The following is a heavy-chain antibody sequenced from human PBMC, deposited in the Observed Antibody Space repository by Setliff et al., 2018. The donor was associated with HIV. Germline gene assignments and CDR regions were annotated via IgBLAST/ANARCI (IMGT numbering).Heavy chain of an antibody. D-gene: IGHD1-7*01. CDR1: GFTFSNFA. CDR3: AKDARWNYVGFDY. Sequence: GGSLRLSCAASGFTFSNFAMSWVRLTPGKGLEWVSGITGSGSTTYYDDSVKGRFTISRDNSKNTLYLQINSLRAEDTAVYYCAKDARWNYVGFDYWGQGTLVTVSS. J-gene: IGHJ4*02. CDR2: ITGSGSTT. V-gene: IGHV3-23*01.